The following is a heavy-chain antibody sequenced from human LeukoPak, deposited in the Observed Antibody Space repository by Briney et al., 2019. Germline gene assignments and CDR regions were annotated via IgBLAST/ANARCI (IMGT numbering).Heavy chain of an antibody. CDR1: GDSVSSNSAV. J-gene: IGHJ4*02. D-gene: IGHD2-21*01. Sequence: SQTLSLTCAISGDSVSSNSAVWSWIRQSPSRGLEWLTKTYYRSKWYNDYAVSVRSRVTINPDTSKNQFSLQLSSVTPEDTAVYYCARGFNSALDFWGQGTLVTVSS. CDR3: ARGFNSALDF. CDR2: TYYRSKWYN. V-gene: IGHV6-1*01.